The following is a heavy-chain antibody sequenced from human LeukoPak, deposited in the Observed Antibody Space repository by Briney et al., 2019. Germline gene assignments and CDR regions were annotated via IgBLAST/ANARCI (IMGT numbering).Heavy chain of an antibody. CDR2: ITSNSKYI. CDR1: GFTFKTYT. J-gene: IGHJ3*02. D-gene: IGHD2-21*02. V-gene: IGHV3-21*01. Sequence: GGSLRLSCAASGFTFKTYTMNWVPQAPGKGPELISSITSNSKYIFYADSVKGRFTISRDNAKNSLYLQMSGRTAEATAVYLCARDDGCDFNDAFDIWGQGKMVTVSS. CDR3: ARDDGCDFNDAFDI.